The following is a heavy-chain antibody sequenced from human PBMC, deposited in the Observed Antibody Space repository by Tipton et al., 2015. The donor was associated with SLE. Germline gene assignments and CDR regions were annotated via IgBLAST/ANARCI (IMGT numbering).Heavy chain of an antibody. J-gene: IGHJ2*01. D-gene: IGHD2-8*01. CDR2: IYYSGST. V-gene: IGHV4-59*01. CDR3: AREGGATLLYSLDL. Sequence: TLSLTCTVSGGSISSYYWSWIRQPPGKGLEWIGYIYYSGSTNYNPSLKSRVTISVDTSKNQFSLKLSSVTAADTAVYYCAREGGATLLYSLDLWDRGTLVTVSS. CDR1: GGSISSYY.